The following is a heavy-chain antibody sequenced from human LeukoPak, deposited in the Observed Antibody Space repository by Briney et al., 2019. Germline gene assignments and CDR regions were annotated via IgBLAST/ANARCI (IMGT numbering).Heavy chain of an antibody. Sequence: PGGSLRLSCAASGFTFSSYAMSWVRQAPGKGLEWVSAISGSGGSTYYADSVKGRFTISRDNSKNTLYLQMNSLRAEDTAVYHCAKDTRRSSGWFQADYYYMDVWGKGTTVTVPS. CDR3: AKDTRRSSGWFQADYYYMDV. V-gene: IGHV3-23*01. D-gene: IGHD6-19*01. CDR2: ISGSGGST. CDR1: GFTFSSYA. J-gene: IGHJ6*03.